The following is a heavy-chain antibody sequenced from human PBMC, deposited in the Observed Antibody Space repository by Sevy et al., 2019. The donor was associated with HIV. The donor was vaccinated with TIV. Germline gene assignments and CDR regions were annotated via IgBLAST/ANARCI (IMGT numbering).Heavy chain of an antibody. CDR3: ARESIAAAGDFDY. Sequence: SETLSLTSTVSGGSINNYYWSWIRQPPGKGLEWIGYIYYSGNTNYNPSLKSRVTISVDTSKNQFSLKLSSVTAADTAVYYCARESIAAAGDFDYWGQGTLVTVSS. J-gene: IGHJ4*02. CDR2: IYYSGNT. D-gene: IGHD6-13*01. CDR1: GGSINNYY. V-gene: IGHV4-59*01.